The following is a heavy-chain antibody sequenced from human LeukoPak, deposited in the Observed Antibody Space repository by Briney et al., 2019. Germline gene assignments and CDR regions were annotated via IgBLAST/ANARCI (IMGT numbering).Heavy chain of an antibody. CDR3: AARVFSGWYDD. Sequence: GGSLRLSCAASGFTVSSSYMSWVRQSPGKGLEWVSVIYSGGSTYYADSVRGRFTISRDNSENTLYLQMNSLRAEDTAVYYCAARVFSGWYDDWGQGTLVTASS. D-gene: IGHD6-25*01. J-gene: IGHJ5*02. V-gene: IGHV3-66*01. CDR1: GFTVSSSY. CDR2: IYSGGST.